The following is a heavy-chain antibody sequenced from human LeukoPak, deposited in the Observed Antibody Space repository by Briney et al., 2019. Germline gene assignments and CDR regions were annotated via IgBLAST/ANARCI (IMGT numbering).Heavy chain of an antibody. D-gene: IGHD1-26*01. J-gene: IGHJ4*02. V-gene: IGHV3-23*01. CDR3: AKGLYSGSYQFDY. CDR2: ISGSGGST. Sequence: AGGSLRLSCAASEFTFSSYAMSWVRQAPGKGLEWVSAISGSGGSTYYADSVKGRFTISRDNSKNTLYLQMNSLRAEDTAVYYCAKGLYSGSYQFDYWGQGTLVTVSS. CDR1: EFTFSSYA.